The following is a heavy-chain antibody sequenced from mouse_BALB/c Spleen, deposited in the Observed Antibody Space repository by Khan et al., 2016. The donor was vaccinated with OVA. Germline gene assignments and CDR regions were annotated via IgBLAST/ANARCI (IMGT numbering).Heavy chain of an antibody. J-gene: IGHJ2*01. CDR3: DRTDRIDY. V-gene: IGHV3-2*02. CDR2: ISYSGST. D-gene: IGHD2-14*01. Sequence: EVQLVETGPGLVKPSQSLSLTCTVTGYSITSGYVWNWIRQFPGNKLEWMGYISYSGSTNYNPSLKSRISITRDTSKNQFFLQLNSVTTEDTATYYCDRTDRIDYWGQGTTLTVSS. CDR1: GYSITSGYV.